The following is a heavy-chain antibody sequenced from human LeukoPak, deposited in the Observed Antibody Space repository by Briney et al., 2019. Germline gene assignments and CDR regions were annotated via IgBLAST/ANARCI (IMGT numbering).Heavy chain of an antibody. Sequence: SETLSLTCTVSGGSISSYYWGWIRQPPGKGLEWIGSIYYSGSTYYNPSLKSRVTISVDTSKNQFSLKLSSVTAADTAVYYCARVSSSSWISFDYWGQGTLVTVSS. D-gene: IGHD6-13*01. CDR2: IYYSGST. V-gene: IGHV4-39*07. CDR1: GGSISSYY. CDR3: ARVSSSSWISFDY. J-gene: IGHJ4*02.